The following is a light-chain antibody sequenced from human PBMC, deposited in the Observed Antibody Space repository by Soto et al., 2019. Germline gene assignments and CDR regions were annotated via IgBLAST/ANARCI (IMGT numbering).Light chain of an antibody. CDR3: AAWDDSLNGHAV. CDR1: HSNIGSNT. Sequence: QAVVTQPPSASGTPGQRVTISCSGGHSNIGSNTVIWYQHLPGTAPKLRIYNNNQRPSGVPDRFSGSKSGSSASLAISGFQSEDEADYYCAAWDDSLNGHAVFGGGTQLTVL. J-gene: IGLJ7*01. CDR2: NNN. V-gene: IGLV1-44*01.